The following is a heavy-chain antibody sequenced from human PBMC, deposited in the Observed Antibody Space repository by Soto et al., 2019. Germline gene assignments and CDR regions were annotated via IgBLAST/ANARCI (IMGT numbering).Heavy chain of an antibody. Sequence: QVQLVESGGCLVKPGGSLSLSCAASGFTFSDYYMSWIRQAPGKGLEWVSYISSSGSTIYYADTVKGRFTISRDNAKNSLYLQMNSLRAEDTAVYYCARSGYSSSSLWFDPWGQGTLVTVSS. J-gene: IGHJ5*02. D-gene: IGHD6-6*01. CDR2: ISSSGSTI. CDR3: ARSGYSSSSLWFDP. V-gene: IGHV3-11*01. CDR1: GFTFSDYY.